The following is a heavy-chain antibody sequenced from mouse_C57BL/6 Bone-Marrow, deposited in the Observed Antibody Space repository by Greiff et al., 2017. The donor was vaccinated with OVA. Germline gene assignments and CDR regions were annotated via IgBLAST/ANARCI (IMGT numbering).Heavy chain of an antibody. V-gene: IGHV1-59*01. D-gene: IGHD2-5*01. CDR3: ARGNYRNYGYFDY. J-gene: IGHJ2*01. Sequence: VQLQQPGAELVRPGTSVKLSCKASGYTFTSYWMHWVKQRPGQGLEWIGVIDPSDSYTNYNQKFKGKATLTVDTSSSTAYMQLSSLTSEDSAVYYCARGNYRNYGYFDYWGQGTTLTVSS. CDR1: GYTFTSYW. CDR2: IDPSDSYT.